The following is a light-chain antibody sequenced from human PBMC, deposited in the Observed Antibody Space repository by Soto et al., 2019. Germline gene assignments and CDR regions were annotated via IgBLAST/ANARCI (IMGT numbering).Light chain of an antibody. CDR1: QSVGGTF. V-gene: IGKV3-20*01. Sequence: EIVLTQSPGTLSLSPWEVATLSCRASQSVGGTFLAWYQQKGGQAPRLLIHGASNRATGIPDRFSGSGSGTDFTLTINRLEPEDFAVYYCQQYGGSPRTFGQGTKVDIK. J-gene: IGKJ1*01. CDR2: GAS. CDR3: QQYGGSPRT.